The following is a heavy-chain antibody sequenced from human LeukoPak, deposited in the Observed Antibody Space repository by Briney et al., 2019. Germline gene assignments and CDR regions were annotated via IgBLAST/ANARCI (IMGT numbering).Heavy chain of an antibody. CDR3: AKKDYDFWSGYYAPYYYYMDV. CDR2: IHSGGSST. D-gene: IGHD3-3*01. Sequence: PGGSLRLSCAASGFTFSSFWMHWVRQAPGKGLEWISHIHSGGSSTSYADSVKGRFTISRDNSKNTLYLQMNSLRAEDTAVYYCAKKDYDFWSGYYAPYYYYMDVWGKGTTVTVSS. CDR1: GFTFSSFW. V-gene: IGHV3-74*01. J-gene: IGHJ6*03.